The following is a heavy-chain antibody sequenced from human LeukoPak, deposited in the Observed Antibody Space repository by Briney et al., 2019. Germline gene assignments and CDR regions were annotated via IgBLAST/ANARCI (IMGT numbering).Heavy chain of an antibody. CDR1: GFTFSRYW. CDR2: IKQDESET. D-gene: IGHD3-22*01. J-gene: IGHJ4*02. CDR3: ARDKGDYDTSGSLFVF. V-gene: IGHV3-7*03. Sequence: QPGGSLRLSCAASGFTFSRYWMSWVRQAPRKGLEWVANIKQDESETYYVDSVKGRFTISRDNAKNSLYLQMNSLRAEDTAVYYCARDKGDYDTSGSLFVFGGQGTLVTVSS.